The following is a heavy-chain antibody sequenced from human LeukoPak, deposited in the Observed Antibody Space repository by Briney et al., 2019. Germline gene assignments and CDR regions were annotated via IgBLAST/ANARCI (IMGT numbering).Heavy chain of an antibody. D-gene: IGHD5-24*01. Sequence: PSETLSLTCTVSGGSISSSSYYWGWIRQPPGKGLEWIGSIYYSGSTYYNPSLKSRVTISVDTSKNQFSLKLSSVTAADTAVYYCARHSMAYGPFDYWGQGTLVTVSS. CDR1: GGSISSSSYY. J-gene: IGHJ4*02. CDR3: ARHSMAYGPFDY. V-gene: IGHV4-39*01. CDR2: IYYSGST.